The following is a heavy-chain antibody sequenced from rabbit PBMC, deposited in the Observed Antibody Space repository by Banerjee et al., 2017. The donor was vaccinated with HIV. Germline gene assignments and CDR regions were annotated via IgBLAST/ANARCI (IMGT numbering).Heavy chain of an antibody. D-gene: IGHD2-1*01. CDR1: GFSFSSSYY. V-gene: IGHV1S40*01. CDR3: ATDLYGVGGFNF. J-gene: IGHJ4*01. CDR2: IYTGDGST. Sequence: QSLEESGGGLVQPEGSLTLTCTASGFSFSSSYYMCWVRQAPGKGLEWIGCIYTGDGSTAYASWAKGRFTVSKTSSTTVTLQLNSLTAADTATYFCATDLYGVGGFNFWGPGTLVTVS.